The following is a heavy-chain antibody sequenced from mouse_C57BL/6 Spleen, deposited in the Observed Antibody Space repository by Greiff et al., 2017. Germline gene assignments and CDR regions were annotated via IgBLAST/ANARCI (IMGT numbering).Heavy chain of an antibody. D-gene: IGHD3-3*01. CDR3: AKGGVGPYYYAMDY. CDR1: GFSLTSYG. V-gene: IGHV2-5*01. Sequence: VHLVESGPGLVQPSQSLSITCTVSGFSLTSYGVHWVRQSPGKGLEWLGVIWRGGSTDYNAAFMSRLSITKDNSKSQVFFKMNSLQADDTAIYYCAKGGVGPYYYAMDYWGQGTSVTVSS. CDR2: IWRGGST. J-gene: IGHJ4*01.